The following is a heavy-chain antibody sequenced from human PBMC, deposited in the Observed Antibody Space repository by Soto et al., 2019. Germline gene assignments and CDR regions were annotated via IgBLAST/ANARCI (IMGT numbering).Heavy chain of an antibody. V-gene: IGHV1-18*04. CDR3: ARDRPASSSRFDP. CDR1: GYIFTNYG. Sequence: QVQLVQSEAEVKRPGASVRVSCKASGYIFTNYGISWVRQAPGQGLEWMGWISGYNVNTHYAQNFHDRVTLTTDTPTNTAHLDLRSLTYDDTAVYYCARDRPASSSRFDPWGQGTLVTVSS. J-gene: IGHJ5*02. CDR2: ISGYNVNT.